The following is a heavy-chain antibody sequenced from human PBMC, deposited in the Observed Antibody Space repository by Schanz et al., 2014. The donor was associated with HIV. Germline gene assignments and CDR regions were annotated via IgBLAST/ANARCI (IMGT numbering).Heavy chain of an antibody. J-gene: IGHJ4*02. CDR3: AKNHVWDIRYRGYDFDY. V-gene: IGHV3-30*18. CDR2: ISYDGRNK. CDR1: GFTFSSYG. Sequence: QVQLVESGGCVVQPGRSLRLSCAASGFTFSSYGMHWVRQAPGKGLEWVAVISYDGRNKYYGDSVKGRFTISRDNSKNTLYLQMNSLRLEDTAVYYCAKNHVWDIRYRGYDFDYWGQGTLVTVSS. D-gene: IGHD5-12*01.